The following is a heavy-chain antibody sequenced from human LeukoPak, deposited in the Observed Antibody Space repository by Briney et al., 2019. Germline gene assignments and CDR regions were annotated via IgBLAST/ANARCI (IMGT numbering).Heavy chain of an antibody. CDR1: GGSISSSSYY. J-gene: IGHJ4*02. Sequence: SETLSLTCTVSGGSISSSSYYWGWIRQPPGRGLEWIGSIYYSGSTYYNPSLKSRVTISVDTSKNQFSLKLSSVTAADTAVYYSAVAQQWLPFDYWGQGTLVTVSS. D-gene: IGHD6-19*01. CDR3: AVAQQWLPFDY. V-gene: IGHV4-39*01. CDR2: IYYSGST.